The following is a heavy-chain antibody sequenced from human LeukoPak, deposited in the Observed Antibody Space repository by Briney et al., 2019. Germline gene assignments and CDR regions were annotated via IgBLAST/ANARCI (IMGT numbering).Heavy chain of an antibody. CDR1: GFTFSSYS. CDR2: ISSSSSYI. V-gene: IGHV3-21*01. Sequence: GGSLRLSCAASGFTFSSYSMNWVRQAPGKGLEWVSSISSSSSYIYYADSVKGRFTISRDNAKNSLYLQMNSLRAEDTAVYYWARVVPAARGFDYWGQGTLVTVSS. D-gene: IGHD2-2*01. J-gene: IGHJ4*02. CDR3: ARVVPAARGFDY.